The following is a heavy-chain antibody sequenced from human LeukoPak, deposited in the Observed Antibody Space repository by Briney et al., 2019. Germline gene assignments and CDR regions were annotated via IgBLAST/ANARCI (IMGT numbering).Heavy chain of an antibody. V-gene: IGHV3-74*01. Sequence: GGSLRLSCAASGFTFSSYSMNWVRQAPGKGLEWVSRINSDGSSTSYADSVKGRFTISRDNAKNTLYLQMNSLRAEDTAVYYCARSRGFGELFFDYWGQGTLVTVSS. D-gene: IGHD3-10*01. CDR1: GFTFSSYS. CDR3: ARSRGFGELFFDY. J-gene: IGHJ4*02. CDR2: INSDGSST.